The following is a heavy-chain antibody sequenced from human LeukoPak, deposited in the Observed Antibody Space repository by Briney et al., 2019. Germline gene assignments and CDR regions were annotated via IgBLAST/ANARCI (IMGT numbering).Heavy chain of an antibody. V-gene: IGHV3-23*01. D-gene: IGHD6-13*01. Sequence: GGSLRLPCQASGIGSSSKGMSWFRQPPGKGLEWASTLSSTGTTFYAGSVEGRFTISRANSENTLYLQMDSLRAADTALYYCARVGYSSSWFFFNFWGQGTLVTVSS. CDR2: LSSTGTT. CDR3: ARVGYSSSWFFFNF. J-gene: IGHJ4*02. CDR1: GIGSSSKG.